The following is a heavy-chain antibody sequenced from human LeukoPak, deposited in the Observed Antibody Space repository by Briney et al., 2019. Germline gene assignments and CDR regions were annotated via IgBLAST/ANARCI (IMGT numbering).Heavy chain of an antibody. CDR2: ISYDGSNK. Sequence: GRSLRLSCAASGFTFSSYAMHWVRQAPGKGLEWVAVISYDGSNKYYADSVKGRFTISRGNSKNTLYLQMNSLRAEDTAVYYCARGGDYDFWSASLGYFDYWGQGTLVTVSS. J-gene: IGHJ4*02. V-gene: IGHV3-30-3*01. D-gene: IGHD3-3*01. CDR1: GFTFSSYA. CDR3: ARGGDYDFWSASLGYFDY.